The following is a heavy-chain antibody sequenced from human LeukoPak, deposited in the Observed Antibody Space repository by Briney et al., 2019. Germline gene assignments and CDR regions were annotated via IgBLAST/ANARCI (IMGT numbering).Heavy chain of an antibody. Sequence: GGSLRLSCAASGFTFSSYTMNWVRQAPGKGLEWVSSISSSTCYIYYADSVKGRFTISRDNAMNSLYLHVNSLRADDSAVYYCARDPSMAGFFDSWGQGTLVTVSS. D-gene: IGHD5-24*01. V-gene: IGHV3-21*06. CDR2: ISSSTCYI. CDR3: ARDPSMAGFFDS. CDR1: GFTFSSYT. J-gene: IGHJ4*02.